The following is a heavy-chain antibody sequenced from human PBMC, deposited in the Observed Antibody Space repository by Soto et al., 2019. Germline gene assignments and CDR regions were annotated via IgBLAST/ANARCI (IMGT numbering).Heavy chain of an antibody. V-gene: IGHV3-30-3*01. D-gene: IGHD1-26*01. CDR1: GFTFSSYA. J-gene: IGHJ6*02. CDR2: ISYDGSNK. CDR3: AREGELLDYYYYGMDV. Sequence: GGSLRLSCAASGFTFSSYAMHWVRQAPGKGLEWVAVISYDGSNKYYADSVKGRFTISRDNSKNTLYLQMNSLRAEDTAVYYCAREGELLDYYYYGMDVWGQGTTVTVSS.